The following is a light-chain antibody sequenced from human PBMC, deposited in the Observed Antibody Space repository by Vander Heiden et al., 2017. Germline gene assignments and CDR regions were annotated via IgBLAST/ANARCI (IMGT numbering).Light chain of an antibody. J-gene: IGKJ2*01. CDR3: QQDYSYPPT. V-gene: IGKV1-5*03. Sequence: DIQMTQSPSTLSASVGDRVTITCRASQSISSWLAWYQQKPGKAPKLLIYKASSLESGVPSRFSGSGSGTEFTLTISSLQPDDFATYYCQQDYSYPPTFGQGTKLEIK. CDR1: QSISSW. CDR2: KAS.